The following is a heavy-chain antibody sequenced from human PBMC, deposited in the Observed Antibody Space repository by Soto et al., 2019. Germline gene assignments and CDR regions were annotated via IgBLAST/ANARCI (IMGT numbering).Heavy chain of an antibody. D-gene: IGHD6-13*01. J-gene: IGHJ4*02. CDR3: ARGGALSTSWYWGDGLDS. CDR1: GYSFSSHA. Sequence: SVKVSCKASGYSFSSHAITWVRQAPGQGLEWMGGIIPFFGTPSYAQKFQGRVTISADKSTNTSYLELRSLSSEDTAVYYCARGGALSTSWYWGDGLDSWGQGTQVTVSS. V-gene: IGHV1-69*06. CDR2: IIPFFGTP.